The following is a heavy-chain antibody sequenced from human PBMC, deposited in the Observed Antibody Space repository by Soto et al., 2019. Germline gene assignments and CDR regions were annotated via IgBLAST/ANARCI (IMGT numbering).Heavy chain of an antibody. J-gene: IGHJ4*02. CDR3: ARQDRYSSGWYVRD. D-gene: IGHD6-19*01. V-gene: IGHV4-39*01. Sequence: SETLSLTCTVSGGSISSSNYYWGWIRQPPGKGLEWIGSIYYSGSTYYNPSLKSRVTISVDTSKNQFSLKLSSVTAADTAVYYCARQDRYSSGWYVRDWGQGTLVTVSS. CDR1: GGSISSSNYY. CDR2: IYYSGST.